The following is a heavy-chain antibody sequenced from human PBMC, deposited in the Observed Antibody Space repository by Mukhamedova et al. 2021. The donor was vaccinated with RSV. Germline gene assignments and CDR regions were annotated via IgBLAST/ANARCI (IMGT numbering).Heavy chain of an antibody. D-gene: IGHD3-9*01. Sequence: GLEWIAQIFPSGNIIYNSSLKSRVTMSIDTSKKQFSLKLSSLTAADTAVYYCARELTGYRFSAFDIWGQGTMVNVSS. CDR3: ARELTGYRFSAFDI. V-gene: IGHV4-4*07. CDR2: IFPSGNI. J-gene: IGHJ3*02.